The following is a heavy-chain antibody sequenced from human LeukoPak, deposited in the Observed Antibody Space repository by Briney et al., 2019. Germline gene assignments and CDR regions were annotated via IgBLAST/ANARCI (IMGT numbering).Heavy chain of an antibody. CDR1: GFTVDAYA. V-gene: IGHV3-9*01. CDR3: AKDMGLLWFGESQFYYYGMDV. CDR2: ISWNRAST. D-gene: IGHD3-10*01. Sequence: PGRSLRLSCAPSGFTVDAYAMQCVRQPPGNGLEWVSGISWNRASTGYADSVKGRFTISRDNAKNSLYLQMNSLRAEDTALYYCAKDMGLLWFGESQFYYYGMDVWGQGTTVTVSS. J-gene: IGHJ6*02.